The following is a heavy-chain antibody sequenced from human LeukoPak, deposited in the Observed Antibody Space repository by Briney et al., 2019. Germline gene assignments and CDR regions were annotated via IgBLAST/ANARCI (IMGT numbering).Heavy chain of an antibody. Sequence: ASVKVSCKVSGYTLTELSMHWVRQAPGKGLEWMGGFDPEDGETIYAQKFQGRVTMTEDTSTDTAYMELSSLRSEDTAVQYCTTEVCGYSYAKGYAFDIWGQGTMVTVSS. D-gene: IGHD5-18*01. CDR3: TTEVCGYSYAKGYAFDI. V-gene: IGHV1-24*01. CDR1: GYTLTELS. CDR2: FDPEDGET. J-gene: IGHJ3*02.